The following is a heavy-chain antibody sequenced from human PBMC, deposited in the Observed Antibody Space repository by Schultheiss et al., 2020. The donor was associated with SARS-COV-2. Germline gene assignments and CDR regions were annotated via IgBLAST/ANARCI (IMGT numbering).Heavy chain of an antibody. CDR1: GGSISSGDYY. D-gene: IGHD2-15*01. V-gene: IGHV4-30-4*01. J-gene: IGHJ3*02. Sequence: SQTLSLTCTVSGGSISSGDYYWSWIRQPPGKGLEWIGYIYYSGSTYYNPSRKSRVTISVDTSKNQFSLKLSSVTAADTALYYCARADSGDSEVVVASDAFLIWGHGTMVNVSS. CDR2: IYYSGST. CDR3: ARADSGDSEVVVASDAFLI.